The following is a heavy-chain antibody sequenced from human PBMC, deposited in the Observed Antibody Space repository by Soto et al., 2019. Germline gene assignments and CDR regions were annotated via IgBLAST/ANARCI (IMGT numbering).Heavy chain of an antibody. J-gene: IGHJ4*02. CDR1: GFTFSSYS. CDR3: ARAGTSLAYCSSTSCYEFDY. Sequence: EVQLVESGGGLVQPGGSLRLSCAASGFTFSSYSMNWVRQAPGKGLQWVSYISRSSSNIYYPDSVKGGFTISRDNAKNSLYLQMNTLTDEDTAVYYCARAGTSLAYCSSTSCYEFDYWGQGTLVTVSS. CDR2: ISRSSSNI. V-gene: IGHV3-48*02. D-gene: IGHD2-2*01.